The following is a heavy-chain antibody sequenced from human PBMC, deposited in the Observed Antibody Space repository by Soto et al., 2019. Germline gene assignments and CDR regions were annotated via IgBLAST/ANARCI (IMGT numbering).Heavy chain of an antibody. D-gene: IGHD3-16*01. Sequence: SETLSLTCTVSGGSISSSSYYWGWIRQPPGKGLEWIGSIYYSGSTYYNPSLKSRVTISVDTSKNQFSLKLSSVTAADTAVYYCARHQIMITFGLAAFDIWGQGTMVTVSS. J-gene: IGHJ3*02. CDR2: IYYSGST. CDR1: GGSISSSSYY. CDR3: ARHQIMITFGLAAFDI. V-gene: IGHV4-39*01.